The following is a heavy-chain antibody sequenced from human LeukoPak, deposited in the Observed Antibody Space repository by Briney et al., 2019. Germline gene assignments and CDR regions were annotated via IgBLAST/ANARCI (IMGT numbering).Heavy chain of an antibody. CDR1: GGSFSGYY. J-gene: IGHJ4*02. CDR2: INHSGST. V-gene: IGHV4-34*01. Sequence: SETLSLTCAVYGGSFSGYYWSWTRQPPGKGLEWIGEINHSGSTNYNPSLKSRVTISVGTSKNQFSLKLSSVTAADTAVYYCARAPSGYCSGGSCYHFDYWGQGTLVTVSS. CDR3: ARAPSGYCSGGSCYHFDY. D-gene: IGHD2-15*01.